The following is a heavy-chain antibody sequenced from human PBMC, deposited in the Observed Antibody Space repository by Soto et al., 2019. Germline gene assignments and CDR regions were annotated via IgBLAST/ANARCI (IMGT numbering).Heavy chain of an antibody. CDR2: IYPSVSS. J-gene: IGHJ4*02. Sequence: SETLSLTCSVSGFAISRGYYWSWVRQPPGKGLEWIGSIYPSVSSYHNPSLATRLRLSIDTSKNQFTLNLTSVTAADTALYFCAREKVGTKLFDNWGQGIQVTVS. D-gene: IGHD1-1*01. CDR1: GFAISRGYY. V-gene: IGHV4-38-2*02. CDR3: AREKVGTKLFDN.